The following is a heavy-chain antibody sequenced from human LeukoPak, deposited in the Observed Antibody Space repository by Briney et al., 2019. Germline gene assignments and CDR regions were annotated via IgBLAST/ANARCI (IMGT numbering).Heavy chain of an antibody. D-gene: IGHD5-18*01. CDR2: ISYSGST. J-gene: IGHJ5*02. Sequence: SETLSLTCTVSGGSISSDYWSWIRQPPGKGLEWIGYISYSGSTIYNPSLKSRLTISLDTSKNHFSLKLSSVTAADTAVYYCVRQPAVVNTGWFDPWGQGTLVTVSS. CDR1: GGSISSDY. CDR3: VRQPAVVNTGWFDP. V-gene: IGHV4-59*08.